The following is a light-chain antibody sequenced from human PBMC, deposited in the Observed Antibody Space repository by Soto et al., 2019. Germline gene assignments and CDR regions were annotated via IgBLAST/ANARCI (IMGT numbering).Light chain of an antibody. CDR1: QRVSSN. J-gene: IGKJ1*01. Sequence: EIVMTQSPATLSVSPGERATLSCRASQRVSSNLAWYQQKPGQAPRLLIYGASTRATGVPARFSGSGSGTEFTLTISDLQSEDFAVYYCQQYNNWPPWTFGQGTKVEIK. CDR2: GAS. V-gene: IGKV3-15*01. CDR3: QQYNNWPPWT.